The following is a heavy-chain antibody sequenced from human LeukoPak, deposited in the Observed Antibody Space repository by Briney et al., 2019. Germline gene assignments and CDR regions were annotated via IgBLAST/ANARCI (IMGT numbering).Heavy chain of an antibody. J-gene: IGHJ5*02. CDR1: GFTFDDYA. V-gene: IGHV3-9*01. D-gene: IGHD2-15*01. Sequence: GRSLRLSCAASGFTFDDYAMHWVRQAPGKGLEWVSGISWNSGSIGYADSVKGRFTISRDNAKNSLYLQMNSLRAEDTALYYCARYSKGALVVVAATPLSYFDLWGQGTLVTVSS. CDR3: ARYSKGALVVVAATPLSYFDL. CDR2: ISWNSGSI.